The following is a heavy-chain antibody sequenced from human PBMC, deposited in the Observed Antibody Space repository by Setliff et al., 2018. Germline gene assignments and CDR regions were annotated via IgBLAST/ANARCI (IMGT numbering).Heavy chain of an antibody. V-gene: IGHV3-11*01. CDR3: ARASSYGYDF. CDR1: GFTFSDYY. Sequence: PGGSLRLSCAASGFTFSDYYMSWIRQAPGKGLEWVSYISGSVNTIYYADSVKGRFTISRDNAKNSLCLQMNSLRAEDTAVYYCARASSYGYDFWGQGTLVTVSS. CDR2: ISGSVNTI. J-gene: IGHJ4*02. D-gene: IGHD5-18*01.